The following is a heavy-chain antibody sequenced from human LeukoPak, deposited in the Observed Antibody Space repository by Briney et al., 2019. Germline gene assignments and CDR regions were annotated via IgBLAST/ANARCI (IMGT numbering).Heavy chain of an antibody. D-gene: IGHD2-2*02. CDR2: IYYSGST. CDR1: GGSISSYY. V-gene: IGHV4-59*01. J-gene: IGHJ5*02. CDR3: ARDCSSTSCYMTGWFDP. Sequence: PSETLSLTCTVSGGSISSYYWSWIRQPPGKGLEWIGYIYYSGSTNYNPSLQGRVTISVDTSKNQFSLKLSSATAADTAVYYCARDCSSTSCYMTGWFDPWGQGTLVTVSS.